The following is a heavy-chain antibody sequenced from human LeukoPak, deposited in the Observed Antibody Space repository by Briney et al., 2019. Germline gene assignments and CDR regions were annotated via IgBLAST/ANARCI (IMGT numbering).Heavy chain of an antibody. J-gene: IGHJ4*02. Sequence: SETLSLTCTVSGGSISSYYWSWIRQPPGKGLEWIGYIYYSGSTNYNPSLKSRVTISVDTSKNQFSLKLSSVTAADTAVYYCARAQARVGAPNYWGQGTLVTVSS. CDR1: GGSISSYY. V-gene: IGHV4-59*08. CDR3: ARAQARVGAPNY. D-gene: IGHD1-26*01. CDR2: IYYSGST.